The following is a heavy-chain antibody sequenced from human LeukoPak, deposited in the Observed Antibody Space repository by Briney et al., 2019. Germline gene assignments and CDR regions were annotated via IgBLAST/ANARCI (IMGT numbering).Heavy chain of an antibody. Sequence: ASVKVSRKASGYTFTGYYMHWVRQAPGQGLEWMGWINPNSGGTNYAQKFQGWVTMTRDTSISTAYMELSRLRSDDTAVYYCARARRGVGVTDAFDIWGQGTMVTVSS. V-gene: IGHV1-2*04. CDR3: ARARRGVGVTDAFDI. D-gene: IGHD1-26*01. CDR1: GYTFTGYY. CDR2: INPNSGGT. J-gene: IGHJ3*02.